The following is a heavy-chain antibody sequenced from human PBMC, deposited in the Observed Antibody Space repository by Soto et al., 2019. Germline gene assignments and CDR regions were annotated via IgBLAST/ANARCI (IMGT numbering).Heavy chain of an antibody. CDR1: EYSFAGYW. CDR3: ARQIYDSDTGPNFQYYFDS. D-gene: IGHD3-22*01. Sequence: GVLMKIWYKGAEYSFAGYWIPWVRKKTGKGLEWMRRIDPSDSQTYYSPSFRGHVTISVTKSITTVFLQWSSLRASDTAMYYCARQIYDSDTGPNFQYYFDSWGQGTPVTVSS. V-gene: IGHV5-10-1*01. J-gene: IGHJ4*02. CDR2: IDPSDSQT.